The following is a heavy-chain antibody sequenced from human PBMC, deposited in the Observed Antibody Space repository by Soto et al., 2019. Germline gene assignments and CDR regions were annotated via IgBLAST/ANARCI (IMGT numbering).Heavy chain of an antibody. CDR3: AKESQVGEDQQWLVHAFDY. Sequence: EVQLLESGGGLVQPGGSLRLSCAASGFTFSSYAMSWVRQAPGKGLEWVSAISGSGGSTYYADSVKGRFTISRDNSKNTLYLQMNSLRAEDTAVYYCAKESQVGEDQQWLVHAFDYWGQGTLVTVSS. CDR1: GFTFSSYA. V-gene: IGHV3-23*01. CDR2: ISGSGGST. D-gene: IGHD6-19*01. J-gene: IGHJ4*02.